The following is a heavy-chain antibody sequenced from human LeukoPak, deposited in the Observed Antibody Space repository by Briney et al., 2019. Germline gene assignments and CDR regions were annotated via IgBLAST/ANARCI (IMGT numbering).Heavy chain of an antibody. CDR3: ARVVVGEFYHFEYFQH. V-gene: IGHV2-26*01. CDR2: IFSNDEK. CDR1: GFSLSNARMG. Sequence: SGPTPVNPTETLTLTCTVSGFSLSNARMGVSWIRQPPGKALEWLAHIFSNDEKSYSTSLKSRLTISKDTSKSQVVLTMTNMDPVDTATYYCARVVVGEFYHFEYFQHWGQGTLVTVSS. J-gene: IGHJ1*01. D-gene: IGHD3-10*01.